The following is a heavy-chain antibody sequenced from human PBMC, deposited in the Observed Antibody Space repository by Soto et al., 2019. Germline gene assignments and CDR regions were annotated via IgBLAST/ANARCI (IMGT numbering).Heavy chain of an antibody. CDR3: ARGIGAAAGTNFDY. D-gene: IGHD6-13*01. CDR2: INAGNGNT. V-gene: IGHV1-3*01. J-gene: IGHJ4*02. Sequence: ASVKVSCKASGYTFTSYAMHWVRQAPGQRLEWMGWINAGNGNTKYSQKFQGRVTITRDTSASTAYMELSSLRSEDTAVYYCARGIGAAAGTNFDYWGQGTLVTVSS. CDR1: GYTFTSYA.